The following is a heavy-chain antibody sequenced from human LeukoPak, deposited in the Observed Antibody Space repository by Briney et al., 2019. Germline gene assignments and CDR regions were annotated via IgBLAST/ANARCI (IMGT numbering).Heavy chain of an antibody. Sequence: GGSLRLSCAASGFTFSNAWMSWVRQAPGKGLEWVGRIKSKTDGGTTDYAAPVKGRFTISRDDSKNTLYLQMNSLKTEDTAVYYCTTDLRRTVDTAMSYWGQGTLVTVSS. CDR2: IKSKTDGGTT. J-gene: IGHJ4*02. CDR1: GFTFSNAW. D-gene: IGHD5-18*01. V-gene: IGHV3-15*01. CDR3: TTDLRRTVDTAMSY.